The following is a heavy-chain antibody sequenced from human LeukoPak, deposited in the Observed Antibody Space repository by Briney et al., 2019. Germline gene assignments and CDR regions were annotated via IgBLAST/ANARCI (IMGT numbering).Heavy chain of an antibody. CDR1: GGSISSYY. CDR3: ARAVRGRWLRLEGYFDY. V-gene: IGHV4-59*01. J-gene: IGHJ4*02. D-gene: IGHD5-12*01. CDR2: IYYSGST. Sequence: SETLSLTCTVSGGSISSYYWSWIRQPPGKGLEWIGYIYYSGSTNYNPSLKSRVTISVDTSKNQFSLKLSSVTAADTAVYYCARAVRGRWLRLEGYFDYWGQGTLVTVSS.